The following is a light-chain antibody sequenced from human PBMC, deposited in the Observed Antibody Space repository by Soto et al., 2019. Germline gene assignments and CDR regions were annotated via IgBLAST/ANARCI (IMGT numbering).Light chain of an antibody. CDR1: QSIGSW. V-gene: IGKV1-5*01. Sequence: DIQMTQSPSTLSASVGDRVTITCRASQSIGSWLAWYQQISGRAPNLLISDAYSLQSGVQSRFSGSGSGTEFTLTIRSLQPDDFATYYCKHYNSYSEAFGQGTKVDIK. CDR2: DAY. CDR3: KHYNSYSEA. J-gene: IGKJ1*01.